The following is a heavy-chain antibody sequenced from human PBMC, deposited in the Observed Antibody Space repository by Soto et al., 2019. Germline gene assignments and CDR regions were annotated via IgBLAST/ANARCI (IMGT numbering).Heavy chain of an antibody. CDR3: AKPLQQWLLQGSGVDV. CDR2: ISGDTATT. CDR1: GFSFSEYS. V-gene: IGHV3-23*01. D-gene: IGHD6-19*01. J-gene: IGHJ6*02. Sequence: GGSLRLSCAASGFSFSEYSMTWVRQAPGKGLQWVSAISGDTATTHYADSVKGRFTISRDNSGDTLYLQMNSLRVEDTAIYYCAKPLQQWLLQGSGVDVWGQGTTVTVSS.